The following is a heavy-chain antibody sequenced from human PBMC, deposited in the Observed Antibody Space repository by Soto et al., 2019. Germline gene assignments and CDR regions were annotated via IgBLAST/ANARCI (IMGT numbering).Heavy chain of an antibody. V-gene: IGHV3-30*18. J-gene: IGHJ2*01. Sequence: QVQLVESGGGVVQPGRSLRLSCAASGFTFSSYGMHWVRQAPGKGLEWVAVISYDGSNKYYQDSVKGRFTISRDNSKNTLYLQMNSLRDEDTAVYYCAKDGEGVTPLGWYFDVWGRGTLVTVSS. CDR1: GFTFSSYG. CDR2: ISYDGSNK. CDR3: AKDGEGVTPLGWYFDV. D-gene: IGHD3-10*01.